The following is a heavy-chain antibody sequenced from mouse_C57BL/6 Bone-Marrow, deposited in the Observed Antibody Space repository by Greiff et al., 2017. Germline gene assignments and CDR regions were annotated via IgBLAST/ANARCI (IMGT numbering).Heavy chain of an antibody. J-gene: IGHJ4*01. V-gene: IGHV5-4*03. D-gene: IGHD1-1*01. CDR2: ISDGGSYT. Sequence: EVKLMESGGGLVKPGGSLKLSCAASGFTFSSYAMSWVRQTPEKRLEWVATISDGGSYTYYPDNVKGRFTISRDNAKNNLYLQMSHLKSEDTAMYYCARGPITTVVARGYAMDYWGQGTSVTVSS. CDR1: GFTFSSYA. CDR3: ARGPITTVVARGYAMDY.